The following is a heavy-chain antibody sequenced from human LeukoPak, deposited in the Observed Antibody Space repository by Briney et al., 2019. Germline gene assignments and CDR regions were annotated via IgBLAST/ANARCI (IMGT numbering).Heavy chain of an antibody. CDR3: VRGDSRDY. Sequence: PGESLRLSCAASGFTFNSDTMNWVRQAPGKGLEYVSSISSSSGTIYYADSVKGRFTVSRDNAKNSLYLQMNSLRAEDTAVYYCVRGDSRDYWGQGTLVTVSS. CDR2: ISSSSGTI. CDR1: GFTFNSDT. D-gene: IGHD6-13*01. J-gene: IGHJ4*02. V-gene: IGHV3-21*01.